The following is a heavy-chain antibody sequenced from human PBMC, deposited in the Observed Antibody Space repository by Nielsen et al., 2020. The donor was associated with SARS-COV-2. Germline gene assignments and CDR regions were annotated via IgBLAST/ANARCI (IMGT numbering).Heavy chain of an antibody. CDR2: ISYDGSNK. J-gene: IGHJ6*02. Sequence: GESLKISCAASGFTFSSYAMHWVRQAPGKGLEWVAVISYDGSNKYSADSVKGRFTISRDNSKNTLYLQMNSLRAEDTAVYYCARDRGYCSSTSCYTPYYYYGMDVWGQGTTVTVSS. D-gene: IGHD2-2*02. V-gene: IGHV3-30-3*01. CDR3: ARDRGYCSSTSCYTPYYYYGMDV. CDR1: GFTFSSYA.